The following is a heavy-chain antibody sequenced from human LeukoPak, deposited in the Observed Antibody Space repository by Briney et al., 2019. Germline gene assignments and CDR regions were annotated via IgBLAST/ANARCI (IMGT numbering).Heavy chain of an antibody. J-gene: IGHJ2*01. V-gene: IGHV3-53*01. CDR3: ASAMNFGHFDL. Sequence: GGSLRLSCAASGFTVSSNYMSWVRQAPGKGLEWVSVIYSGGGTYYADFVKGRFTISRDDSKNTLFLQMNSLSAEDSAMYYCASAMNFGHFDLWGRGTLVTVSS. CDR1: GFTVSSNY. CDR2: IYSGGGT. D-gene: IGHD2-2*01.